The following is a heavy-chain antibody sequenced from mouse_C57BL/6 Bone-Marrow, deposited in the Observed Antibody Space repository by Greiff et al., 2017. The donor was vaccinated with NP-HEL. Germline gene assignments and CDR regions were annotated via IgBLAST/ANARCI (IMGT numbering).Heavy chain of an antibody. V-gene: IGHV1-82*01. CDR2: IYPGDGDT. J-gene: IGHJ3*01. CDR3: ARAEWQFAY. CDR1: GYAFSSSW. Sequence: QVHVKQSGPELVKPGASVKISCKASGYAFSSSWMNWVKQRPGKGLEWIGRIYPGDGDTNYNGKFKGKATLTADKSSSTAYMQLSSLTSEDSAVYFCARAEWQFAYWGQGTLVTVSA.